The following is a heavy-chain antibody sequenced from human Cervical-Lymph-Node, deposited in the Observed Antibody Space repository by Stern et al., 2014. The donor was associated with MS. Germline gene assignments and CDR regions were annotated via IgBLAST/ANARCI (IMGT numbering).Heavy chain of an antibody. Sequence: VQLVESGAEVKKPGSSVTVSCKASGGNLRTYTISWLRQAPGQGLEWIGFIMPIIRITNYAQKFQGRVTITADMSTGTTSMDLVGLTSDDTAVYYCASETVPELNWGQGTLLTVSS. CDR2: IMPIIRIT. D-gene: IGHD4-11*01. J-gene: IGHJ4*02. CDR3: ASETVPELN. CDR1: GGNLRTYT. V-gene: IGHV1-69*09.